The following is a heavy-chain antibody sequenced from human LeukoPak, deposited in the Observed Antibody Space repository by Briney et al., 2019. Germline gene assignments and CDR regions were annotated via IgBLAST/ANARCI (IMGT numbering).Heavy chain of an antibody. J-gene: IGHJ4*02. CDR1: GFTFSSYA. CDR3: AKDLYGDYDNDY. D-gene: IGHD4-17*01. Sequence: LPGGSLRLSCAASGFTFSSYAMSWVRQAPGKGLEWVSGISGSGSITYYADSVKGRFTISRDNSKNTLYLQMNSLRAEDTAVYYCAKDLYGDYDNDYWGQGTPVTVSS. V-gene: IGHV3-23*01. CDR2: ISGSGSIT.